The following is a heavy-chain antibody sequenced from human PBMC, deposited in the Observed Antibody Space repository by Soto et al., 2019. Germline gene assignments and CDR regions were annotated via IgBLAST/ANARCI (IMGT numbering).Heavy chain of an antibody. Sequence: ASVKVSGKASGHSSYYIHWVRQAPGQGLEWMGIINPSGDYTSYAQKLQGRVTVTRDTSTGTVYMELSSLRSEDTAVYYCAREIPPYGMDVWDQRTTVTVTS. CDR1: GHSSYY. D-gene: IGHD2-21*01. CDR2: INPSGDYT. J-gene: IGHJ6*02. CDR3: AREIPPYGMDV. V-gene: IGHV1-46*01.